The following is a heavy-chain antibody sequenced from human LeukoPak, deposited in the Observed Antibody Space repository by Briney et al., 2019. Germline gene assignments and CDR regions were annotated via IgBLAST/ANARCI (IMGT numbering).Heavy chain of an antibody. Sequence: ASVKVSCKVSGYTLIELSMHWVRQAPGKGLEWMGGFDPEDGETIYAQKFQGRVTMTEDTSTDTAYMELSSLRSEDTAVYYCATAPELQGPFDYWGQGTLVTVSS. CDR1: GYTLIELS. V-gene: IGHV1-24*01. J-gene: IGHJ4*02. D-gene: IGHD1-26*01. CDR3: ATAPELQGPFDY. CDR2: FDPEDGET.